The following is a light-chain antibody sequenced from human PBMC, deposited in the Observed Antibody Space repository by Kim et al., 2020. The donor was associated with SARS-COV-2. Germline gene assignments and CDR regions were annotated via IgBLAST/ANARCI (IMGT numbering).Light chain of an antibody. V-gene: IGKV1-39*01. J-gene: IGKJ4*01. Sequence: PSVGDTVTLTCRPSQGIGNYLNWYQQKPGKAPNLLIYAASSLQSGVPSRFSGSGSGTDFTLTISSVQPEDFATYYCQQSYSLPVTFGGGTKVDIK. CDR1: QGIGNY. CDR3: QQSYSLPVT. CDR2: AAS.